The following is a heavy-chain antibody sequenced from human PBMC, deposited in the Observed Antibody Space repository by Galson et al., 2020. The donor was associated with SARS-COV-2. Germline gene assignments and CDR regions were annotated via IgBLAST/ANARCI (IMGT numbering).Heavy chain of an antibody. CDR3: ARLYNPSVTSGYYYDY. CDR1: GFTFSSSP. J-gene: IGHJ4*02. Sequence: GESLKISCAASGFTFSSSPLNWVRQAPGKGLEWVSSLSSNSLHIHYVDSLKGRFTISRDNAKDSVYLQMNSLRAEDTAVYYCARLYNPSVTSGYYYDYWGRGTLVTVSS. D-gene: IGHD3-22*01. V-gene: IGHV3-21*01. CDR2: LSSNSLHI.